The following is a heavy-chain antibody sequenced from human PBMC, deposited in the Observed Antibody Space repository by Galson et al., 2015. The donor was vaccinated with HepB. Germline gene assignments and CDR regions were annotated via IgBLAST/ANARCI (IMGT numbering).Heavy chain of an antibody. D-gene: IGHD5-24*01. V-gene: IGHV1-18*01. CDR1: GYTFTSYG. CDR3: ARTSLHLQDYYYMDV. CDR2: ISNANT. J-gene: IGHJ6*03. Sequence: SVKVSCKASGYTFTSYGINWVRQAPGQGPEWMGWISNANTKSAQKLQGRLTMTTDTSTTTAYMELRTLRSDDTAVYYCARTSLHLQDYYYMDVWGTGATVTVSS.